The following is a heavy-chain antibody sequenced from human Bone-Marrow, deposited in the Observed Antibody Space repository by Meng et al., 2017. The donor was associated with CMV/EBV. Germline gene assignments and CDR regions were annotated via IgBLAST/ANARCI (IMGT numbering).Heavy chain of an antibody. J-gene: IGHJ4*02. CDR2: INPSSGGT. Sequence: ASVKVSCKASGYTFTGYYMHWVRQAPGQGLEWMGRINPSSGGTNYAQKFQGRVTMTRDTSNSTAYMEMSRLRSDNTAVYDCARCGLVVVLGAHWGQGTLVTVSS. V-gene: IGHV1-2*02. CDR3: ARCGLVVVLGAH. D-gene: IGHD2-2*01. CDR1: GYTFTGYY.